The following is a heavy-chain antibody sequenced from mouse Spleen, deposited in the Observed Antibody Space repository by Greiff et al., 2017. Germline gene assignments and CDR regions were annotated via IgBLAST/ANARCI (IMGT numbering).Heavy chain of an antibody. CDR3: ARQEDPYYFDY. J-gene: IGHJ2*01. CDR1: GFTFSSYG. Sequence: EVKLVESGGDLVKPGGSLKLSCAASGFTFSSYGMSWVRQTPDKRLEWVATISSGGSYTYYPDSVKGRFTISRDNAKNTLYLQMSSLKSEDTAMYYCARQEDPYYFDYWGQGTTLTVSS. CDR2: ISSGGSYT. V-gene: IGHV5-6*02.